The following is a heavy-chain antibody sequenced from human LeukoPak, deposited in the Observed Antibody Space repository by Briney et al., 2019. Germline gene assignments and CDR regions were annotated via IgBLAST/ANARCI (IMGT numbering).Heavy chain of an antibody. CDR2: IIPIFGTA. CDR1: GGTFSSYA. Sequence: SVKVSCKASGGTFSSYAISWVRQAPGQGLEWMGGIIPIFGTANYAQKFQGRVTITTDESTSPAYMELSSLRSEDTAVYYCASSFGSSWNRNDYYYYYYMDVWGKGTTVTVSS. D-gene: IGHD6-13*01. J-gene: IGHJ6*03. V-gene: IGHV1-69*05. CDR3: ASSFGSSWNRNDYYYYYYMDV.